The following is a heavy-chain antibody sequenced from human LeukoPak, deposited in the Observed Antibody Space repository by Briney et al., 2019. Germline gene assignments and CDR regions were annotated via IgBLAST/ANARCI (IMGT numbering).Heavy chain of an antibody. CDR2: IYTSGST. D-gene: IGHD2-2*01. J-gene: IGHJ5*02. CDR3: ARHPLGYCSSTSCLNWFDP. V-gene: IGHV4-4*07. CDR1: GGSISNYY. Sequence: SETLSLTCTVSGGSISNYYWTWIRQPAGKGLEWIGRIYTSGSTNYNPSLKGRVTISVDTSKNQFSLKLSSVTAADTAVYYCARHPLGYCSSTSCLNWFDPWGQGTLVTVSS.